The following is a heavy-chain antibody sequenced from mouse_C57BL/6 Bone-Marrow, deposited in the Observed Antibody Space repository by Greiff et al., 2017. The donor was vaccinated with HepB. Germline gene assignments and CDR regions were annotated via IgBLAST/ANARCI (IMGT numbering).Heavy chain of an antibody. V-gene: IGHV1-15*01. CDR2: IDPETGGT. J-gene: IGHJ4*01. D-gene: IGHD2-1*01. CDR3: TSGATMPYYYAMDY. Sequence: QVQLQQSGAELVRPGASVTLSCKASGYTFTDYEMHWVKQTPVHGLEWIGAIDPETGGTAYNQKFKGKAILTADKSSSTAYMELRSLTSEDSAVYYCTSGATMPYYYAMDYWGQGTSVTVSS. CDR1: GYTFTDYE.